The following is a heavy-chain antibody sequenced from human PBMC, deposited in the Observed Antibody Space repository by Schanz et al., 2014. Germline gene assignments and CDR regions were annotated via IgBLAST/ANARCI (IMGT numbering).Heavy chain of an antibody. CDR3: ASPSGYSDYGTYFDF. Sequence: VQLVESGGGLVKPGGSLRLSCAASGFTFSSYAMHWVRQAPGKGLEWVALISNDGSIKYYADSVEGRFTISRDNSRNTLYLQMNSRRTEDTAVYYCASPSGYSDYGTYFDFWGQGTLVTVSS. D-gene: IGHD5-12*01. J-gene: IGHJ4*02. CDR2: ISNDGSIK. CDR1: GFTFSSYA. V-gene: IGHV3-30-3*01.